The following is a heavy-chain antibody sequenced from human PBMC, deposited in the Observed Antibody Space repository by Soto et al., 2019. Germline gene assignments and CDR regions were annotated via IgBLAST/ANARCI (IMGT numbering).Heavy chain of an antibody. CDR1: GFTFSSYG. D-gene: IGHD3-16*02. Sequence: QVQLVESGGGVVQPGRSLRLSCAASGFTFSSYGMHWVRQAPGKGLEWVAVIWYDGSNKYYADSVKGRFTISRDNSKNTRYLQMNSLRAEDTAVYYCARVYEYVWGSYRYYYGMDVWGQGPTVTVSS. CDR2: IWYDGSNK. CDR3: ARVYEYVWGSYRYYYGMDV. J-gene: IGHJ6*02. V-gene: IGHV3-33*01.